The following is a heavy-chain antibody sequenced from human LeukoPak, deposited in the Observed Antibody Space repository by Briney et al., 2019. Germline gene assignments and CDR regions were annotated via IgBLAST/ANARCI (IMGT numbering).Heavy chain of an antibody. Sequence: PSETLSLTCIVSGDSFSSGSSYWSWLRQPPGKGLEWIGYVYYSGSTNYNPSLKSRVTISVDTSKNQFSLNLNSVTAADTAVYHCARGGCSGGSCREGYFDYWGQGTLVTVSS. CDR2: VYYSGST. D-gene: IGHD2-15*01. CDR3: ARGGCSGGSCREGYFDY. CDR1: GDSFSSGSSY. V-gene: IGHV4-61*01. J-gene: IGHJ4*02.